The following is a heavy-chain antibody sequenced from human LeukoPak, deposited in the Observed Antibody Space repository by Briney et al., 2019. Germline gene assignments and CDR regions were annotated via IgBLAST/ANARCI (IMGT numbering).Heavy chain of an antibody. J-gene: IGHJ4*02. D-gene: IGHD6-13*01. V-gene: IGHV3-23*01. CDR1: GXTFSSNG. CDR3: AKALAAVGTTNDY. CDR2: ISGTGGST. Sequence: QPGGSLRLSFAASGXTFSSNGMSWVRQAPGKGLEWVSVISGTGGSTFYADSVKGRFTISRDNSKNTLYLQMNSLRAEDTAIYYCAKALAAVGTTNDYWGQGTLVTVSS.